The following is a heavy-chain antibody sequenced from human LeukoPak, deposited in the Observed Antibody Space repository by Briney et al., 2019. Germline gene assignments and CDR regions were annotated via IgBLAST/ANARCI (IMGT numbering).Heavy chain of an antibody. CDR3: ARGYGGWYKGYFDY. CDR2: IWYDGSNK. Sequence: GGALRLSCAASGFTFSSYGMHWVRQAPGKGLEWVAVIWYDGSNKYYADSVKGRFTISRDNSKNTLYLQMNSLRAEDTAVYYCARGYGGWYKGYFDYWGQGTLVTVSS. V-gene: IGHV3-33*01. J-gene: IGHJ4*02. CDR1: GFTFSSYG. D-gene: IGHD6-19*01.